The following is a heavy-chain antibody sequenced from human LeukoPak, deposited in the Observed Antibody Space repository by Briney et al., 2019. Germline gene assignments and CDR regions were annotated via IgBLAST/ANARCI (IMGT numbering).Heavy chain of an antibody. Sequence: SGTLSLTCAVSGGSISSSNWWSWVRQPPGKGLEWIGEIYHSGSTNYNPSLKSRVTISVDKSKNQFSLKLSSVTAADTAVYYCASSIGRYYYYYYYMDVWGKGTTVTVSS. CDR1: GGSISSSNW. D-gene: IGHD3-10*01. V-gene: IGHV4-4*02. CDR3: ASSIGRYYYYYYYMDV. CDR2: IYHSGST. J-gene: IGHJ6*03.